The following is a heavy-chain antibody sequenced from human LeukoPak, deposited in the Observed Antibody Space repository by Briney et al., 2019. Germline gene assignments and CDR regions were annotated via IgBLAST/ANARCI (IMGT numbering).Heavy chain of an antibody. CDR3: ARGAEGIAATDSNFDY. D-gene: IGHD6-13*01. CDR1: GFTFSSYS. Sequence: GGSLRLSCAASGFTFSSYSMNWVRQAPGKGLEWVSLISSSSSYIYYADSVKGRFTISRDNAKNSLYLQMNSLRAEDTAVYYCARGAEGIAATDSNFDYWGQGTLVTVSS. J-gene: IGHJ4*02. V-gene: IGHV3-21*01. CDR2: ISSSSSYI.